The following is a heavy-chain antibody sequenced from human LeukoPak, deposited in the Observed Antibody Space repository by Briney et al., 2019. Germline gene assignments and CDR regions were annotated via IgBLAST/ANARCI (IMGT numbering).Heavy chain of an antibody. Sequence: GGSLRLSCAASGFTFSSYEMNWVRQAPGKGLEWVSYISSSGSTIYYADSVKGRFTISRDNAKNSLYLQMNSLRAEDTAVYYCARVAPNNWNDAFDIWDQGTMVTVSS. V-gene: IGHV3-48*03. D-gene: IGHD1-1*01. CDR1: GFTFSSYE. J-gene: IGHJ3*02. CDR2: ISSSGSTI. CDR3: ARVAPNNWNDAFDI.